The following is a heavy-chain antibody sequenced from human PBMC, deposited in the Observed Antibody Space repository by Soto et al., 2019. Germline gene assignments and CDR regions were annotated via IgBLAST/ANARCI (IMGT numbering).Heavy chain of an antibody. Sequence: QVQLQESGPGLVKPSQTLSLTCTVSGGSISSGGYYWSWIRQHPGKGLEWIGYIYYSGSTYYNPSLKSRVTISVDTSKNQFSLKLSSVTAADTAVYYCARDLGVDYYDSSGYYVRGYFDLWGRGTLVTVSS. J-gene: IGHJ2*01. CDR3: ARDLGVDYYDSSGYYVRGYFDL. D-gene: IGHD3-22*01. CDR2: IYYSGST. CDR1: GGSISSGGYY. V-gene: IGHV4-31*03.